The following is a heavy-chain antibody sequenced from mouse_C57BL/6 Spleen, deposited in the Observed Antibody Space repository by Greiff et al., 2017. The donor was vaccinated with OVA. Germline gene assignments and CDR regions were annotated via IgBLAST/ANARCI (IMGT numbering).Heavy chain of an antibody. CDR3: ARLYYYGSSYDWYFDV. J-gene: IGHJ1*03. CDR2: IYPGSGNT. Sequence: VQLVESGAELVRPGASVKLSCKASGYTFTDYYINWVKQRPGQGLEWIARIYPGSGNTYYNEKFKGKATLTAEKSSSTAYMQLSSLTSEDSAVFFCARLYYYGSSYDWYFDVWGTGTTVTVSS. CDR1: GYTFTDYY. V-gene: IGHV1-76*01. D-gene: IGHD1-1*01.